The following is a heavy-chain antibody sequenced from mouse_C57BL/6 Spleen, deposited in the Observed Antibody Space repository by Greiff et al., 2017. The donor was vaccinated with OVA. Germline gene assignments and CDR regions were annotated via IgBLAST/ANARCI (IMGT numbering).Heavy chain of an antibody. J-gene: IGHJ1*03. CDR2: IDPSDSYT. D-gene: IGHD1-1*01. Sequence: QVQLQQPGAELVMPGASVKLSCKASGYTFTSYWMHWVKQRPGQGLEWIGEIDPSDSYTNYNQKFKGKSTLTVDKSSSPAYMQLSSLTSEDSAVYYCARRGSSYEYFDVWGTGTTVTVSS. V-gene: IGHV1-69*01. CDR1: GYTFTSYW. CDR3: ARRGSSYEYFDV.